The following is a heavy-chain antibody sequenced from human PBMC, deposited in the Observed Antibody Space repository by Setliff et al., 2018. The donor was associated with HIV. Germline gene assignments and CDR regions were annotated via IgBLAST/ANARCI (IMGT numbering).Heavy chain of an antibody. CDR2: IYYSGSI. J-gene: IGHJ4*02. D-gene: IGHD1-26*01. V-gene: IGHV4-39*02. CDR3: ARGGFKWSGSYADY. Sequence: SETLSLTCSVSGGSISSSSDYWGWIRQPPGKGLEWIGSIYYSGSIYYNPSLKSRVTISVDTPNNHFSLNLTSVTAADTAVYYCARGGFKWSGSYADYWGQGTLVTVSS. CDR1: GGSISSSSDY.